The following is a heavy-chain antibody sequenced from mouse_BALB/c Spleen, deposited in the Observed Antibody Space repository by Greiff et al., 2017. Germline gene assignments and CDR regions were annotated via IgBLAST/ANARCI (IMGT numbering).Heavy chain of an antibody. J-gene: IGHJ1*01. Sequence: VKLQESGAELVKPGASVKLSCTASGFNIKDTYMHWVKQRPEQGLEWIGRIDPANGNTKYDPKFQGKATITADTSSNTAYLQLSSLTSEDTAVYYCARPHYYGSSSRGYFDVWGAGTTVTVSS. D-gene: IGHD1-1*01. CDR3: ARPHYYGSSSRGYFDV. CDR2: IDPANGNT. V-gene: IGHV14-3*02. CDR1: GFNIKDTY.